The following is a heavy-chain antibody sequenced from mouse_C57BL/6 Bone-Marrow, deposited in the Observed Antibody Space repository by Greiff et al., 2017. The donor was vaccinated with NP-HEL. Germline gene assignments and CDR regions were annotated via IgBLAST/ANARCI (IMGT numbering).Heavy chain of an antibody. CDR3: ARKRGIYYGNLWAMDY. J-gene: IGHJ4*01. V-gene: IGHV1-55*01. CDR2: IYPGSGST. CDR1: GYTFTSYW. Sequence: QVQLQQPGAELVKPGASVKMSCKASGYTFTSYWITWVKQRPGQGLEWIGDIYPGSGSTNYNEKFKSKATLTVDTSSSTAYMQLSSLTSEDSAVYYCARKRGIYYGNLWAMDYWGQGTSVTVSS. D-gene: IGHD2-1*01.